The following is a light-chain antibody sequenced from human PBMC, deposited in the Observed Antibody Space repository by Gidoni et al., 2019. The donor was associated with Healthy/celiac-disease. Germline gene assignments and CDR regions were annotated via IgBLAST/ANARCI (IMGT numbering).Light chain of an antibody. CDR1: QSVSSY. CDR3: QQRSYWPPLT. Sequence: EIALTQAPATLSLSPGERATLPCRASQSVSSYLAWSQQKPGQAPRLLIYDASNRATGIPARFSGSWSGTDFTLTISLLEPEAFAVYYCQQRSYWPPLTFXGXTKVGIK. CDR2: DAS. J-gene: IGKJ4*01. V-gene: IGKV3-11*01.